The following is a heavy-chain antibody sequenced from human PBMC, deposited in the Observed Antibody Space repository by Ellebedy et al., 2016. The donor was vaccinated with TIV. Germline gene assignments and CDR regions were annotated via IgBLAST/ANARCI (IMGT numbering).Heavy chain of an antibody. D-gene: IGHD2-15*01. CDR1: GYTFTNYY. Sequence: ASVKVSCKTSGYTFTNYYVHWARQAPGQGLEWMGIIYPNAGDTKYAQQFQGRVTVTRDTSTSTVYMDLRSLRSDDTAVYYCARGVTTGGINVLDYWGQGTLVTVSS. CDR2: IYPNAGDT. V-gene: IGHV1-46*01. CDR3: ARGVTTGGINVLDY. J-gene: IGHJ4*02.